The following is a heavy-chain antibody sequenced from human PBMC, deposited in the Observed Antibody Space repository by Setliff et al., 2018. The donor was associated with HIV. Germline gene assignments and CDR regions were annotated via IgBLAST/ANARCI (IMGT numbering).Heavy chain of an antibody. CDR1: GYTFTSYG. J-gene: IGHJ4*02. V-gene: IGHV1-18*01. CDR2: ISAYNGNT. Sequence: ASVKVSCKASGYTFTSYGISWVRQAPGQGIEWMGWISAYNGNTNYAQNLQGRVTMTIDTSTSTAYMELRSLRPDDTAVYYCARERWSRYCSSSSCYRDLDYWGQGTLVTVSS. D-gene: IGHD2-2*01. CDR3: ARERWSRYCSSSSCYRDLDY.